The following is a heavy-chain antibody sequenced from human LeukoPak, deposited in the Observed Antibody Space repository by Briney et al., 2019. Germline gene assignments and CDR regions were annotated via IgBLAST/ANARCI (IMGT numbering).Heavy chain of an antibody. CDR1: GYSFTSYW. D-gene: IGHD1-26*01. J-gene: IGHJ5*02. CDR2: IYPGDSDT. Sequence: GESLKISCKGFGYSFTSYWIGWVRQMPGKGLEWMGIIYPGDSDTRYSPSFQGQVTISADKSISTAYLQWSSLKASDTAMYYCARRVGATTSNNWFDPWGQGTLVTVSS. CDR3: ARRVGATTSNNWFDP. V-gene: IGHV5-51*01.